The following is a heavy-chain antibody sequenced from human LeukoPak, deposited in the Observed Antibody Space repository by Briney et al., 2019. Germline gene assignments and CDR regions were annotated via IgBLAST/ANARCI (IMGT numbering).Heavy chain of an antibody. CDR2: ISSSSSTI. J-gene: IGHJ3*02. CDR1: GFTFSSYS. D-gene: IGHD1-1*01. Sequence: PGGSLRLSCAASGFTFSSYSMNWVRQTPGKGLEWVSYISSSSSTIYYADSVKGRFTISRDNAKNSLYLQMNSLRAEDTAVYYCARALKTGTTRYDAFDIWGQGTMVTVSS. V-gene: IGHV3-48*01. CDR3: ARALKTGTTRYDAFDI.